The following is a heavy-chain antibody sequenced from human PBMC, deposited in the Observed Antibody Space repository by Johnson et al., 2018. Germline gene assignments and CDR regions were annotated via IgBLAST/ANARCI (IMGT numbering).Heavy chain of an antibody. CDR2: VNADGTTT. J-gene: IGHJ4*02. Sequence: VQLQESGGGLVQSGGSLRLSCAASGFTFSSHWMHWVRQVPGNGLVWVSRVNADGTTTHYADSVKGRFTTSRDNAKNTLYLQMNSLRVDDTAIYYCARVRDCNDACCYARFDYWGQGTQVTVSS. CDR3: ARVRDCNDACCYARFDY. V-gene: IGHV3-74*01. CDR1: GFTFSSHW. D-gene: IGHD2-2*01.